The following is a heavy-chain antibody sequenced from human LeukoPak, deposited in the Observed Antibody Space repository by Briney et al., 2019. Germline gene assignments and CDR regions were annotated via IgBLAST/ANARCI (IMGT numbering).Heavy chain of an antibody. V-gene: IGHV3-7*01. CDR1: GFTFSSYW. D-gene: IGHD3-10*01. CDR3: ASVGTMVRGVIITAFDY. J-gene: IGHJ4*02. CDR2: IKQDGSEK. Sequence: GGSLRLSCAASGFTFSSYWMSWVRQAPGKGLEWVANIKQDGSEKYYVDSVKGRFTVSRDNAKNSLYLQMNSLRAEDTAVYYCASVGTMVRGVIITAFDYWGQGTLVTVSS.